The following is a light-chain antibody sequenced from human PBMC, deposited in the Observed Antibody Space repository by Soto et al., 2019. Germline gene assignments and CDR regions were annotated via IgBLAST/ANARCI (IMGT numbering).Light chain of an antibody. V-gene: IGKV3-20*01. J-gene: IGKJ1*01. CDR3: QQYHGSLWT. CDR1: QSVSSSY. CDR2: GAS. Sequence: EIVLTQSPGTLSLSPGERATLSCRASQSVSSSYLAWYQQKPGQAPRLLIYGASSRATGIPDRFSGSVSGTDFTLTISKLEPEDFAVYYCQQYHGSLWTFGQGTKVEIK.